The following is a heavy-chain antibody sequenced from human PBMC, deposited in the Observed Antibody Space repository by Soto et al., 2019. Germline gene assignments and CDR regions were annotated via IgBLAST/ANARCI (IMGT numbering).Heavy chain of an antibody. J-gene: IGHJ6*02. V-gene: IGHV4-59*01. CDR3: ARSLGVVYGPPNYYYYYGMDV. CDR1: GGSISSYY. D-gene: IGHD3-10*01. Sequence: SETLSLTCTVSGGSISSYYWSWIRQPPGKGLEWIGYIYYSGSTNYNPSLKSRVTISVDTSKNQFSLKLSSVTAADTAVYYCARSLGVVYGPPNYYYYYGMDVWGQGTTVTVSS. CDR2: IYYSGST.